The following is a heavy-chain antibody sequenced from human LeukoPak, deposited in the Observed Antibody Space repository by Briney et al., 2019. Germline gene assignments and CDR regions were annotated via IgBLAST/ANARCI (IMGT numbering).Heavy chain of an antibody. V-gene: IGHV3-20*04. CDR2: INWNGGST. Sequence: GGSLRLSCAASGFTFDDYGMSWVRQAPGKGLEWVSGINWNGGSTGYADSVKGRFTISRDNSKNTLYLQMNSLRAEDTAVYYCARDRLGRQQYYFDYWGQGTLVTVSS. J-gene: IGHJ4*02. CDR3: ARDRLGRQQYYFDY. D-gene: IGHD4-11*01. CDR1: GFTFDDYG.